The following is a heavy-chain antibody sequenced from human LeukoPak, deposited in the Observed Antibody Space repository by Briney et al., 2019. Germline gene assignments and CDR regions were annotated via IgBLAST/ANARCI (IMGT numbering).Heavy chain of an antibody. J-gene: IGHJ6*02. D-gene: IGHD6-19*01. CDR3: ARSLQLRIAVAVAYGTDV. Sequence: GGSLRLSCAASGFTFSSYATHWVRQAPGKGLEWVAVISYDGSNKYYADSVKGRFTISRDNAKNSLYLQMNSLRAEDTAVYYCARSLQLRIAVAVAYGTDVWGQGTTVTVSS. V-gene: IGHV3-30-3*01. CDR1: GFTFSSYA. CDR2: ISYDGSNK.